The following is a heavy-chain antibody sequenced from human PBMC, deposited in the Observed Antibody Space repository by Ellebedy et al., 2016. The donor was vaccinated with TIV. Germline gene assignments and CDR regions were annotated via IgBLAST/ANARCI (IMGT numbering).Heavy chain of an antibody. D-gene: IGHD3/OR15-3a*01. CDR2: INSDGSST. Sequence: GGSLRLSCAASGFTFSSYWMHWVRQAPGKGLVWVSRINSDGSSTSYADSVKGRFTISRDNAKNTLYLQMNSLRAEDTAVYYCARPALDDGDLDPWGQGTLVTVSS. V-gene: IGHV3-74*01. CDR3: ARPALDDGDLDP. CDR1: GFTFSSYW. J-gene: IGHJ5*02.